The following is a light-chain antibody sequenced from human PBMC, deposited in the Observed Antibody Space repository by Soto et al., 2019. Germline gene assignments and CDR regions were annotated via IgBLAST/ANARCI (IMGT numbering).Light chain of an antibody. CDR1: SSDVGAYNY. J-gene: IGLJ3*02. Sequence: QLVLTQPRSVSGSPGQSVTISCTGTSSDVGAYNYVSWYQHHPGKAPKVMIYDVSERPSGVPDRVSGSKSDNKASLTISGLQAEYEADDYCCSYAGSYSWVFGGGTKLTVL. CDR3: CSYAGSYSWV. V-gene: IGLV2-11*01. CDR2: DVS.